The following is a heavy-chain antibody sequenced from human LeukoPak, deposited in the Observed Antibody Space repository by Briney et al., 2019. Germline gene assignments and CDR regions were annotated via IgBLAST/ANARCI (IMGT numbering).Heavy chain of an antibody. Sequence: TLSLTCTVSGGSISSGDYYWSWIRQHPGKGLEWIGYIYYSGSTYYNPSLQSRLTISLDTSKNQFSLELSSVTAADTAVYYCARHQWSHDNWGQGTLVTVSS. CDR1: GGSISSGDYY. D-gene: IGHD3-3*01. CDR3: ARHQWSHDN. CDR2: IYYSGST. V-gene: IGHV4-31*03. J-gene: IGHJ4*02.